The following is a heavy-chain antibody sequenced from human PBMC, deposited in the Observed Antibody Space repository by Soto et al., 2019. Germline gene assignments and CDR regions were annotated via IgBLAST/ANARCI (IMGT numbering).Heavy chain of an antibody. CDR3: ERVSSEVVPAAIDY. D-gene: IGHD2-2*01. Sequence: EVQLVESGGGLVQPGGSLRLSCAASGFTFSSYWIHWVRQAPGKGLVWVSRINSDGSSTTYADSVKGRFTISRDNAKNTLYRQMTSLRAEDTAVYYCERVSSEVVPAAIDYWGQGTLVTVSS. V-gene: IGHV3-74*01. CDR1: GFTFSSYW. J-gene: IGHJ4*02. CDR2: INSDGSST.